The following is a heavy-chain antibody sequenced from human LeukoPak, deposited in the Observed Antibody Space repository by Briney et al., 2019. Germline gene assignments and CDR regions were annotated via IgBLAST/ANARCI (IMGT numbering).Heavy chain of an antibody. CDR2: IRYDGSNK. D-gene: IGHD3-10*01. CDR3: AREGEGITPLDY. V-gene: IGHV3-30*02. CDR1: GFTLSSYS. Sequence: GGSLRLSCAASGFTLSSYSMNWVRQAPGKGLEWVAFIRYDGSNKYYADSVKGRFTISRDNAKNSLYLQMNSLRAEDTAVYYCAREGEGITPLDYWGQGTLVTVSS. J-gene: IGHJ4*02.